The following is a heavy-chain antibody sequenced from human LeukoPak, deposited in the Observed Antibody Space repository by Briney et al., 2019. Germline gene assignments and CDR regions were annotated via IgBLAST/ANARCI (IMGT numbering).Heavy chain of an antibody. Sequence: SETLSLTCSVSGGSFSSYYWSWIRQPPGKGLEWNGYIYYSGSTKYNSSLKSRVTISVDTSKNQFSLKLSSVTAADTAVYYCARGWRYYGSADVWGQGTTVTVSS. CDR2: IYYSGST. V-gene: IGHV4-59*01. CDR1: GGSFSSYY. D-gene: IGHD3-10*01. J-gene: IGHJ6*02. CDR3: ARGWRYYGSADV.